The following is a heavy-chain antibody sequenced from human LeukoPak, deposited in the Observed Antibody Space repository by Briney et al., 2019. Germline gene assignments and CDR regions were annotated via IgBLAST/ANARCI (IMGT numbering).Heavy chain of an antibody. J-gene: IGHJ5*02. CDR2: INSDGINT. V-gene: IGHV3-74*01. D-gene: IGHD3-22*01. CDR1: GFTFSNYW. Sequence: GGSLRLSCAASGFTFSNYWMHWVRHAPGKGLVWVSRINSDGINTSYADSVKGRFTISRDNAKNTLNLQMNSLRAEDTAVYYCARDLGQYYDTSDNWFDPWGQGTLVTVSS. CDR3: ARDLGQYYDTSDNWFDP.